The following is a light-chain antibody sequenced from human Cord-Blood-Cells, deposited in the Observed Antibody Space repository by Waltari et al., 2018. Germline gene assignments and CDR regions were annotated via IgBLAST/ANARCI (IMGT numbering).Light chain of an antibody. CDR3: QQSYSTLMYT. CDR1: HSNSSY. CDR2: ATS. Sequence: DIQMTQSPSSLSASVGDRATITCRTSHSNSSYLNWYQQKPGKAPKLLIYATSSLQSGVPSRFSGSGSGTDVTLTISSLQPEDFATYYCQQSYSTLMYTFGQGTKLEIK. J-gene: IGKJ2*01. V-gene: IGKV1-39*01.